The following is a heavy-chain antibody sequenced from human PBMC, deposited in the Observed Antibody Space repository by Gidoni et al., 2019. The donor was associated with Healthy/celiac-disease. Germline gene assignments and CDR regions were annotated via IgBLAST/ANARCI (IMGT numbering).Heavy chain of an antibody. D-gene: IGHD4-17*01. Sequence: QVQLQESGPGLVKPSQTLSLTCAVSGGSISSGGYSWSWIRQPPGKGLEWIGYIYYIGSTYYHPSLKSRVTISVDTSKNQFSLKLSSVTAADTAVYYCARGRDYGDYDWFDPGGQGTLVTVSS. V-gene: IGHV4-30-4*07. CDR2: IYYIGST. CDR3: ARGRDYGDYDWFDP. J-gene: IGHJ5*02. CDR1: GGSISSGGYS.